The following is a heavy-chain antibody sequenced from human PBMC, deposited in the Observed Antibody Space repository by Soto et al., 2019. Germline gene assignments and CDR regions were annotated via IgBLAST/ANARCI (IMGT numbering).Heavy chain of an antibody. Sequence: QVQLVQSGAEVKKPGASVKVSCKASGYSFTSYGFSWVRQAPGQGLEWMGWISADNGNTNYAQKLQGRVTMTTDTSXXTAYMELRSLRSDDTAVYYCARDIPYGSGSYIVQHWGQGTLVTVSS. D-gene: IGHD3-10*01. CDR2: ISADNGNT. V-gene: IGHV1-18*01. J-gene: IGHJ1*01. CDR3: ARDIPYGSGSYIVQH. CDR1: GYSFTSYG.